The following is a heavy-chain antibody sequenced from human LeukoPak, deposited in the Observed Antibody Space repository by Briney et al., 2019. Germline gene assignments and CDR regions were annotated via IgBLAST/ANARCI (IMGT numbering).Heavy chain of an antibody. D-gene: IGHD5-18*01. CDR1: GFTFSTRW. V-gene: IGHV3-53*01. CDR3: AREVGDTALNYFGIDV. Sequence: PGGSLRLSCAASGFTFSTRWMSWVRQAPGKGLEWVSIIFSGGATYYADSVKGRFTISRENSKNTLYLQMTNLRVEDTAVYYCAREVGDTALNYFGIDVWGQGTTVIVS. J-gene: IGHJ6*02. CDR2: IFSGGAT.